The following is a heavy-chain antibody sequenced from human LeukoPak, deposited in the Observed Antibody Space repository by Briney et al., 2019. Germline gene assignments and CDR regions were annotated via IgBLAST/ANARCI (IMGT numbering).Heavy chain of an antibody. CDR2: IRSSSSYI. D-gene: IGHD6-13*01. Sequence: GGSLRLSCAASGFTFSSYSMNWVRQAPGKGLEWVSSIRSSSSYIYYADSVKGRFTISRDNAKNSLYLQMNSLRAEDTAVYYCARSSFARWFDPWGQGTLVTVSS. CDR3: ARSSFARWFDP. V-gene: IGHV3-21*01. CDR1: GFTFSSYS. J-gene: IGHJ5*02.